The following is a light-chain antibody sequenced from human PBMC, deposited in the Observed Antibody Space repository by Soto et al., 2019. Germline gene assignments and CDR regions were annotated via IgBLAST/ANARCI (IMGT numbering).Light chain of an antibody. J-gene: IGKJ2*01. Sequence: EIVMTQSPATLSVSPGERATLSCRASQSVSSNLAWYQQKPGQAPRLLIYGASTRATGIPARVSGSGSGTEFTLTISSLQSEDFAVYYCQQYNNWPPRMYTFGQGTKLEIK. V-gene: IGKV3-15*01. CDR3: QQYNNWPPRMYT. CDR1: QSVSSN. CDR2: GAS.